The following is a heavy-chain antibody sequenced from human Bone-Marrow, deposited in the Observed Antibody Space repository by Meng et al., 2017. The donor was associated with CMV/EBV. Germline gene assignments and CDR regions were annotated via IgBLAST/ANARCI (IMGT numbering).Heavy chain of an antibody. CDR3: AKDSVGATTP. D-gene: IGHD1-26*01. J-gene: IGHJ5*02. CDR2: IRYDGSNK. V-gene: IGHV3-30*02. CDR1: GFTFSSYW. Sequence: LSLTCAASGFTFSSYWMSWVRQAPGKGLEWVAFIRYDGSNKYYADSVKGRFTISRDNSKNTLYLQMNSLRAEDTAVYYCAKDSVGATTPWGQGTLVTVSS.